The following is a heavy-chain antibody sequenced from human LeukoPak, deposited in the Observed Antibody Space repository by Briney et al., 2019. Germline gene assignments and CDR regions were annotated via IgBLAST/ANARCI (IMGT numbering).Heavy chain of an antibody. CDR3: AGHYDSSGYRVDVFDI. D-gene: IGHD3-22*01. CDR1: GFTFSSYG. J-gene: IGHJ3*02. Sequence: GGSLRLSCAASGFTFSSYGMHWVRQAPGKGLEWVANIKQDGSEKSYVDSVKGRFTISRDNARNSLYLQMNSLRAEDTAVYYCAGHYDSSGYRVDVFDIWGQGTMVTVSS. CDR2: IKQDGSEK. V-gene: IGHV3-7*01.